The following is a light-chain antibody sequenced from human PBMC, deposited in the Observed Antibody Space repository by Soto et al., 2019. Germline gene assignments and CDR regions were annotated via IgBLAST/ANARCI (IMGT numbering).Light chain of an antibody. V-gene: IGKV1-39*01. Sequence: DIQMTQSPSSLSASVGDRVTVTCRASQSVNKFLNWYQQKPGGAPTLLVYKVSTLQDGVPSRFSGSESGTEFTLTINNLQPGDSATYYCQRTYSTPQTFGRGTTVEVK. CDR2: KVS. J-gene: IGKJ1*01. CDR1: QSVNKF. CDR3: QRTYSTPQT.